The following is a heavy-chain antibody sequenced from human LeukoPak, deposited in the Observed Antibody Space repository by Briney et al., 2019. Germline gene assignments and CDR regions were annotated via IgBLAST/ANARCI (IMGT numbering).Heavy chain of an antibody. D-gene: IGHD6-13*01. Sequence: PGGSLRLSCEASGFTFSSYAMSWVRQAPGKGLEWVSGISGSGTGTYYADSVKGRFTISRDNSKNTLYLQMNSLRGEDTAVYYCAKQAAAGTLSPLGFWGQGTLVTVSS. V-gene: IGHV3-23*01. J-gene: IGHJ4*02. CDR2: ISGSGTGT. CDR1: GFTFSSYA. CDR3: AKQAAAGTLSPLGF.